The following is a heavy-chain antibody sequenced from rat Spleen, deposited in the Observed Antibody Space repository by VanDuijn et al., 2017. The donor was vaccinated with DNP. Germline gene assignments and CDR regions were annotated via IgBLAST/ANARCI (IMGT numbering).Heavy chain of an antibody. CDR1: GFIFSNYW. J-gene: IGHJ2*01. CDR2: ITNSGDNI. Sequence: EVQLVESGGGPVQPGRSLKLSCVASGFIFSNYWMTWIRQAPGKGLEWVASITNSGDNIYYSDSVKGRFSISRDNAKSTLYLQMNSLRPEDTATYYCARTNWFDYWGQGVMVTVSS. D-gene: IGHD3-6*01. CDR3: ARTNWFDY. V-gene: IGHV5-31*01.